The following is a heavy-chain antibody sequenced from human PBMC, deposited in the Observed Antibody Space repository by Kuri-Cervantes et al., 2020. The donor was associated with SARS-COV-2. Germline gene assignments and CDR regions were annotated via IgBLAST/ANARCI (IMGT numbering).Heavy chain of an antibody. CDR2: ISAYNGNT. J-gene: IGHJ4*02. CDR3: ASARSLNWGSFDY. V-gene: IGHV1-18*01. Sequence: ASVKVSCKPSGYTFTSYGISWVRQAPGQGLEWMGWISAYNGNTNYAQKLQGRVTMTRDTSISTAYMELSRLRSDDTAVYYCASARSLNWGSFDYWGQGTLVTVSS. CDR1: GYTFTSYG. D-gene: IGHD7-27*01.